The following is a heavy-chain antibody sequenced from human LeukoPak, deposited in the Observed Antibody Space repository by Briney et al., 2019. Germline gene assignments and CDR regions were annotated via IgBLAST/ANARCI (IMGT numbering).Heavy chain of an antibody. Sequence: PGGSLRLSCAASGFTFTKHWMSWVRQPPGKGLEWVANINYDGSETRYVDSVKGRLTISRDNAKNSLYLQMDSLRVEDTAVYYCVRNGGFFDYWGQGTLVTVSS. J-gene: IGHJ4*02. D-gene: IGHD3-16*01. CDR2: INYDGSET. V-gene: IGHV3-7*01. CDR1: GFTFTKHW. CDR3: VRNGGFFDY.